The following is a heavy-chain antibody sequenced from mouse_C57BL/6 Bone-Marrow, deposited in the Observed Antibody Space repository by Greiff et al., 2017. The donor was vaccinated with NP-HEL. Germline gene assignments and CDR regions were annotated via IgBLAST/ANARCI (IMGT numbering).Heavy chain of an antibody. Sequence: QVQLQQPGAELVRPGSSVKLSCKASGYTFTSYWMHWVKQRPIQGLEWIGNIDPSDSEPHYNQKFKDKATLTVDKSSSTAYMQLSSLTSEDSAVYYCARGDYSYAMDYWGQGTSVTVSS. J-gene: IGHJ4*01. CDR2: IDPSDSEP. CDR1: GYTFTSYW. V-gene: IGHV1-52*01. CDR3: ARGDYSYAMDY. D-gene: IGHD2-13*01.